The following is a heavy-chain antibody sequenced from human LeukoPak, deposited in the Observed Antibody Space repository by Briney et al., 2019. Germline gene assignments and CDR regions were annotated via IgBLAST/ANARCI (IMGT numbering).Heavy chain of an antibody. CDR2: IRASSSYT. Sequence: GGSLRLSCAASGFTFSAYYMTWIRQAPGKGLEWVSYIRASSSYTYYADSVKGRFTISRDNAENTLYLQMNSLRAEDTAVYYCTRVYDGGRPHDYWGQGTLVTVSS. CDR3: TRVYDGGRPHDY. J-gene: IGHJ4*02. D-gene: IGHD3-16*01. V-gene: IGHV3-11*06. CDR1: GFTFSAYY.